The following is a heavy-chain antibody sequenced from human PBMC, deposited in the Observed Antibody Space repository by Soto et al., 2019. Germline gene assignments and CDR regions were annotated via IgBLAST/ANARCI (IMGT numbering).Heavy chain of an antibody. CDR1: GYTLTELS. CDR3: ATIRCSSTSCYVYGLDY. D-gene: IGHD2-2*01. Sequence: QVQLVQSGAEGKKPGASVKVSCKFSGYTLTELSMHWVRQAPGKGLEWRGGFDPEDGETIYAQKFQGRVTMTEDTSTDTAYMELSSLRSEDTAVYYCATIRCSSTSCYVYGLDYWGQGTLVTVSS. J-gene: IGHJ4*02. V-gene: IGHV1-24*01. CDR2: FDPEDGET.